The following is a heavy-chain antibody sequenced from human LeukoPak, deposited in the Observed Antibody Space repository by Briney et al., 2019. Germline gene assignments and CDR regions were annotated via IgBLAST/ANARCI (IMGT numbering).Heavy chain of an antibody. Sequence: GESLKISFQGSGYRFTSYWIGWARPMPGKGLEWMGIIYPGDSDTRYSPSFQGQVTISADKSISTAYLQWSSLKASDTAMYYCARGIAAHYYYMDVWGKGTTVTVSS. CDR1: GYRFTSYW. J-gene: IGHJ6*03. V-gene: IGHV5-51*01. CDR2: IYPGDSDT. D-gene: IGHD6-6*01. CDR3: ARGIAAHYYYMDV.